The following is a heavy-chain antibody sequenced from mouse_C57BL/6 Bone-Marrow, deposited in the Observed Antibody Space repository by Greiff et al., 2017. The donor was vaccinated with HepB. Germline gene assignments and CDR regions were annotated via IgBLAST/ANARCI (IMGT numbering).Heavy chain of an antibody. V-gene: IGHV1-76*01. CDR1: GYTFTDYY. CDR2: LYPGSGNT. J-gene: IGHJ3*01. D-gene: IGHD1-1*01. Sequence: VQLQQSGAELVRPGASVKLSCKASGYTFTDYYINWVKQRPGQGLEWIARLYPGSGNTYYNEKFKGKATLTAEKSSSTAYMQLSSLTSEDSAVYFCARGITTVVAEGFAYWGQGTLVTISA. CDR3: ARGITTVVAEGFAY.